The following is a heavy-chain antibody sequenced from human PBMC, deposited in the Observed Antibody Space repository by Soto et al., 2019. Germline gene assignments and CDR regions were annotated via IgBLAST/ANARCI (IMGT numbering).Heavy chain of an antibody. CDR3: ARDWDYYDRSGPYPNWFDP. CDR1: GGTFSSYA. CDR2: IIPIFGTA. D-gene: IGHD3-22*01. J-gene: IGHJ5*02. Sequence: SVKVSCKASGGTFSSYAISWVRQARGQRLEWMGGIIPIFGTANYAQKFQGRVTITADESTSTAYMELSSLRSEDTAVYYCARDWDYYDRSGPYPNWFDPWGQGTLVTVSS. V-gene: IGHV1-69*13.